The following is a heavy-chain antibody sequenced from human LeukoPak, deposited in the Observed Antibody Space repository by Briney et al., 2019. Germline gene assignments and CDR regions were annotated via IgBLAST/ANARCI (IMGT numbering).Heavy chain of an antibody. CDR2: IKQDGSEK. J-gene: IGHJ6*02. D-gene: IGHD3-3*01. Sequence: PGGSLRPSCAASGFTFSSYWMSWVRQAPGKGLEWVANIKQDGSEKYYVDSVKGRFTISRDNAKNSLYLQMNSLRAEDTAVYYCARDGGGITIFGVVRRYGMDVWGQGTTVTVSS. V-gene: IGHV3-7*05. CDR3: ARDGGGITIFGVVRRYGMDV. CDR1: GFTFSSYW.